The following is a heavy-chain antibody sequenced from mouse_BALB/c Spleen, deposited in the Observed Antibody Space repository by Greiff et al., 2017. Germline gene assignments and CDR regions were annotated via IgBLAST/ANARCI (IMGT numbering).Heavy chain of an antibody. CDR2: IWAGGST. CDR3: AREGDYYGSSLYYYAMDY. Sequence: VQVVESGPGLVAPSQSLSITCTVSGFSLTSYGVHWVRQPPGKGLEWLGVIWAGGSTNYNSALMSRLSISKDNSKSQVFLKMNSLQTDDTAMYYCAREGDYYGSSLYYYAMDYWGQGTSVTVSS. J-gene: IGHJ4*01. V-gene: IGHV2-9*02. CDR1: GFSLTSYG. D-gene: IGHD1-1*01.